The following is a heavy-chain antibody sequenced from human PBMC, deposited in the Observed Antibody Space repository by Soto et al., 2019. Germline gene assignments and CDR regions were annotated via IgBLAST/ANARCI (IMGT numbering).Heavy chain of an antibody. Sequence: GGSLRLSCAASGFTFSTYAMGWVRQAPGKGLEWVSSISGTLSTYYADSVKGQFTISRDNSKNALYLQMNSLTADDTAVYYCAKGLGGLQLWLHVYWGHGTLVPVSS. CDR1: GFTFSTYA. J-gene: IGHJ4*01. V-gene: IGHV3-23*01. CDR3: AKGLGGLQLWLHVY. D-gene: IGHD5-18*01. CDR2: ISGTLST.